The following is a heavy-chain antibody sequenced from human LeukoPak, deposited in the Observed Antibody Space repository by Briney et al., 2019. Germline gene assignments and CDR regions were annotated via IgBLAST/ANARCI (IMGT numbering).Heavy chain of an antibody. CDR2: IYYSGST. Sequence: SETLSLTCTVSGGSISSSSYYWGWIRQPPGKGLEWIGSIYYSGSTYYNPSLKSRVTISVDTSKNQFSLKLSPVTAADTAVYYCARLNSKARLPRGSYDYWGQGTLVTVSS. CDR1: GGSISSSSYY. D-gene: IGHD6-25*01. V-gene: IGHV4-39*01. CDR3: ARLNSKARLPRGSYDY. J-gene: IGHJ4*02.